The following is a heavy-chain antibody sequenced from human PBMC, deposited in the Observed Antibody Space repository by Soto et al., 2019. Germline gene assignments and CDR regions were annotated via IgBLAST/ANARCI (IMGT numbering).Heavy chain of an antibody. J-gene: IGHJ4*02. CDR2: IYRGGST. V-gene: IGHV3-66*01. Sequence: EVQLVESGGGLVQPGGSLRLSCAASGSTVSSNYMSWVRQAPGKGLEWVSVIYRGGSTYYADSVKGRFTISRDNSKNTLYLQMNSLRAEDTAVYYCANQRGGYDRDFDYWGQGTLVTVSS. D-gene: IGHD5-12*01. CDR3: ANQRGGYDRDFDY. CDR1: GSTVSSNY.